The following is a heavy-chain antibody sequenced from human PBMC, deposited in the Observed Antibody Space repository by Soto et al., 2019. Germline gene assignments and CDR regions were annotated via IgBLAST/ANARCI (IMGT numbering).Heavy chain of an antibody. J-gene: IGHJ4*02. V-gene: IGHV4-31*03. D-gene: IGHD3-3*01. CDR3: AREWRDYYFDY. Sequence: QVQLQESGPGLVKPSQILSLTCTVSGGSISSGGYYWSWIRQHPGKGLEWIGYIYYSGSTYYNPSLKSRVTISVATSKNQFSLKLSSLTAADTAVYYCAREWRDYYFDYWGQGTLVTVSS. CDR2: IYYSGST. CDR1: GGSISSGGYY.